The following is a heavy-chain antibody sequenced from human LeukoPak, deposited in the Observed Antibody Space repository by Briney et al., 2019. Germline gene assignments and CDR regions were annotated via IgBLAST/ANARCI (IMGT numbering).Heavy chain of an antibody. D-gene: IGHD6-19*01. V-gene: IGHV4-59*08. CDR1: GGSISSYY. CDR3: ARLRKEQWLVPDFDY. J-gene: IGHJ4*02. Sequence: SETLSLTCTVSGGSISSYYWSWIRQPPGKGLEWIGYIYYSGSTNYNPSLKSRVTISVDTSKNQFSLKLSSVTAADTVVYYCARLRKEQWLVPDFDYWGQGTLVTVSS. CDR2: IYYSGST.